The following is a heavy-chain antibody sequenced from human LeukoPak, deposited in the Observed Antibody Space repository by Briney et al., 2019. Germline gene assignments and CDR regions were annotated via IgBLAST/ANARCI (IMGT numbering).Heavy chain of an antibody. Sequence: QSGGSLRLSCAASGFTFSSYWMSWVRQAPGKGLEWVANIKQDGSEKYYVDSVKGRFTISRDNAKNSLYLQMNSLRAEDTAVYYCARGPPYCDFWSGYYLFDYWGQGTLVTVSS. V-gene: IGHV3-7*01. CDR1: GFTFSSYW. D-gene: IGHD3-3*01. CDR2: IKQDGSEK. J-gene: IGHJ4*02. CDR3: ARGPPYCDFWSGYYLFDY.